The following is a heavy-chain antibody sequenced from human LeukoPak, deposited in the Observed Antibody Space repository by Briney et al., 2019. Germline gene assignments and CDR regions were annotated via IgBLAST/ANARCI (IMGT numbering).Heavy chain of an antibody. Sequence: SETLSLTCTVSGGSISSSGHYWGWIRQPPGKGLEWIGIIYYSGTTYYIPSLKSRVTISVDTSKNQFSLKLSSVTAADTAVYYCARQGPRRRYFDLWGRGTLVTVSS. CDR3: ARQGPRRRYFDL. CDR1: GGSISSSGHY. CDR2: IYYSGTT. V-gene: IGHV4-39*01. J-gene: IGHJ2*01.